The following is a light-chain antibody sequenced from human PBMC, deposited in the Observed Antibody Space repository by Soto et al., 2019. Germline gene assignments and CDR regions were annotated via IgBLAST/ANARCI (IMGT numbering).Light chain of an antibody. Sequence: QSVLTQPASVSGSPGQSITISCTGTSSDVGGYNYVSWYQQYPGKAPKLMIYDVSNRPSGVSNRFSGSKSGNTASLTISGLQAEDEADYYCSSYTSSSTLLFGGGTKVTVL. V-gene: IGLV2-14*01. CDR3: SSYTSSSTLL. J-gene: IGLJ2*01. CDR2: DVS. CDR1: SSDVGGYNY.